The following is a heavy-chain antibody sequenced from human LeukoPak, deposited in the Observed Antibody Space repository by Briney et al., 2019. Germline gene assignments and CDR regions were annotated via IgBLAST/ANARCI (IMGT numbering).Heavy chain of an antibody. CDR2: ISSSGSTI. D-gene: IGHD3-3*01. CDR1: GFTFSSYE. J-gene: IGHJ6*03. V-gene: IGHV3-48*03. Sequence: PGGSLRLSCAASGFTFSSYEMNWVRQAPGKGLEWVSYISSSGSTIYYADSVKGRFTISRDNSKNTLYMQMNSLRAEDTAVYYCAKDDYDFWSASVYMDVWGKGTTVTVSS. CDR3: AKDDYDFWSASVYMDV.